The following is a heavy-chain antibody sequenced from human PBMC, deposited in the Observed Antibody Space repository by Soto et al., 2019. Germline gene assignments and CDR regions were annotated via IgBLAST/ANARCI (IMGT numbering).Heavy chain of an antibody. V-gene: IGHV1-2*04. CDR3: ARLAVAGTEDSDY. Sequence: QVQLVQSGAEVKKPGASVKVSCKASGYTFTGYYMHWVRQAPGQGLEWMGWINPNRGGTNYAQKFQGWVTMTRETSISTAYMELSRLRSDDTAVYYCARLAVAGTEDSDYWRQGTLVTVSS. CDR1: GYTFTGYY. D-gene: IGHD6-19*01. J-gene: IGHJ4*02. CDR2: INPNRGGT.